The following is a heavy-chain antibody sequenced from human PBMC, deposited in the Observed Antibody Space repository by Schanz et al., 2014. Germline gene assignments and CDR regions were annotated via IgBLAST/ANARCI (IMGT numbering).Heavy chain of an antibody. V-gene: IGHV7-4-1*02. Sequence: QVQLVQSGSELKKPGASVKVSCKTSGYTFTKYAMNWVRQAPGQGLEWMGWINTNTGNPTYAQDFTGRFVFSLDTSVSTAYLQISSLKAEDTAVYYCASTDMIRGIISTFDYWGRGTLVTVSS. J-gene: IGHJ4*02. CDR2: INTNTGNP. D-gene: IGHD3-10*01. CDR3: ASTDMIRGIISTFDY. CDR1: GYTFTKYA.